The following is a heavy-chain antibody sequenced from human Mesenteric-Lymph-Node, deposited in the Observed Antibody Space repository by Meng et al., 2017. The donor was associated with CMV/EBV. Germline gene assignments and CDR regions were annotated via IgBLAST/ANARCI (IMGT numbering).Heavy chain of an antibody. D-gene: IGHD1-26*01. J-gene: IGHJ5*02. CDR2: INPITGGT. V-gene: IGHV1-2*02. Sequence: ASVKVSCKTSGFPFSGFYMHWVRQSPGQGLEWMGWINPITGGTKYAQKFQDRVTMTSDTSINTAYMDFVRLRSDDTAVYYCARGRIVGGTWFDPWGQGTLVTVSS. CDR1: GFPFSGFY. CDR3: ARGRIVGGTWFDP.